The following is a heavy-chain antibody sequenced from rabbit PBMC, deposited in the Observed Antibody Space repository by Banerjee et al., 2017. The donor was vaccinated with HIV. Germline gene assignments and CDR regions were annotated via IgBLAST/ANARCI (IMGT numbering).Heavy chain of an antibody. CDR1: GFSFSSSQW. V-gene: IGHV1S45*01. CDR2: IYAGSSGST. J-gene: IGHJ4*01. Sequence: QEQLEESGGDLVKPEGSLTLTCTASGFSFSSSQWICWVRQAPGKGLEWIACIYAGSSGSTYYANWAKGRFTISKTSWTTVTLQMTSLTAADTATYFCARDLTGVIGWNFNLWGQGTLVTVS. CDR3: ARDLTGVIGWNFNL. D-gene: IGHD1-1*01.